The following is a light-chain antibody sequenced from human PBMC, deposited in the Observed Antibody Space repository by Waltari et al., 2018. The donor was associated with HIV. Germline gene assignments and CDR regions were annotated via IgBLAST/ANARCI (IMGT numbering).Light chain of an antibody. Sequence: DIVMTQSPDSLAVSLGARATISCKSSQSVLYNSNNKSYLAWYQPKPGQPPKLLIYWASTRESGVPDRFSGRGSVTDFTLTISSLQAGDAAVYYCQQYCSTPQTFGQGTKVEIK. CDR1: QSVLYNSNNKSY. V-gene: IGKV4-1*01. J-gene: IGKJ1*01. CDR2: WAS. CDR3: QQYCSTPQT.